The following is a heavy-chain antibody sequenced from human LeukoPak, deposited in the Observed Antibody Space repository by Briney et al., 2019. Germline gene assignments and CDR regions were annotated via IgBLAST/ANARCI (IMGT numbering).Heavy chain of an antibody. CDR2: INTNTGNP. Sequence: ASVKVSCKASGYTFTSYAMNWVRQAPGQGLEWMGWINTNTGNPTYAQGFTGRFVFSLDTSVSTAYLQISSLRAEDTAVYYCARELRTVAGYYYYYYYMDVWGKGTTVTVSS. J-gene: IGHJ6*03. D-gene: IGHD6-19*01. CDR1: GYTFTSYA. V-gene: IGHV7-4-1*02. CDR3: ARELRTVAGYYYYYYYMDV.